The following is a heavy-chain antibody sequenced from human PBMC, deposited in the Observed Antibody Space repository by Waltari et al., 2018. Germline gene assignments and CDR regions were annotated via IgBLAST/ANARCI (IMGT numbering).Heavy chain of an antibody. CDR3: ARRQLGGAFDP. V-gene: IGHV1-69*12. CDR2: IIPIFGTAP. J-gene: IGHJ5*02. CDR1: GGPFGSYA. D-gene: IGHD3-16*01. Sequence: QVQLVQSGAEVTKPGSSVTVSCKADGGPFGSYAISWVRQAPGEGLEWMGGIIPIFGTAPNYAQKFQGRLTVTADESTATVYMDLSSLRSDDTAVYYCARRQLGGAFDPWGQGTLVSVSS.